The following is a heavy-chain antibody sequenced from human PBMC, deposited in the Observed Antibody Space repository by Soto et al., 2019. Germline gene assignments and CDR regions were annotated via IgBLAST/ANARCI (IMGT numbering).Heavy chain of an antibody. D-gene: IGHD3-9*01. CDR1: GFTFSSYS. Sequence: PGGSLRLSCAASGFTFSSYSMNWVRQAPGKGLEWVSSISSSSSYIYYADSVKGRFTISRDNAKNSLYLQMNSLRAEDTAVYYCARGEYYDILTGQDHVFDIWGQRTMVTVSS. CDR3: ARGEYYDILTGQDHVFDI. V-gene: IGHV3-21*01. CDR2: ISSSSSYI. J-gene: IGHJ3*02.